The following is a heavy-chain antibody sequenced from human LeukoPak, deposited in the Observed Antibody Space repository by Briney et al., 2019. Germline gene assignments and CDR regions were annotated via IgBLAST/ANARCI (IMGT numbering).Heavy chain of an antibody. CDR2: ISGSGGST. V-gene: IGHV3-23*01. CDR1: GFTFSSYA. Sequence: GGSLRLSCAASGFTFSSYAMSWVRQAPGKGLEWVSAISGSGGSTYYADSVKGRFTISRDNSKNTLYLQMNSLRAEDTAVYYCAKDGGDIVVVVAADGVNWFDPWGQGTLVTVSS. J-gene: IGHJ5*02. CDR3: AKDGGDIVVVVAADGVNWFDP. D-gene: IGHD2-15*01.